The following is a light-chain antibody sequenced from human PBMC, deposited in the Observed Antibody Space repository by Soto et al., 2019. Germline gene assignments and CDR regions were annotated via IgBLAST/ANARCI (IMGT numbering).Light chain of an antibody. CDR3: QQLNSFPLT. CDR1: QGISSW. CDR2: AAS. V-gene: IGKV1-12*01. Sequence: IQMTQSPSSLSASVGDRVTITCRASQGISSWLAWYQRKPGRAPKLLIYAASRLQAGVPLRFSGSGSGTDFTLTISDLQPEDFATYYCQQLNSFPLTFGQGTRLEIK. J-gene: IGKJ5*01.